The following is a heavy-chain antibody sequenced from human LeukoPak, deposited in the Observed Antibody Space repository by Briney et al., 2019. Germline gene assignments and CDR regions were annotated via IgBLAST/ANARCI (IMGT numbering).Heavy chain of an antibody. V-gene: IGHV4-34*01. D-gene: IGHD4-17*01. Sequence: PSETLSLTCAVYGGSFSGYYWSWIRQPPGKGLEWIGEINHSGSTNYNPSLKSRVTISVDTSKNQFSLKLSSVTAADTAVYYCARKVTRDYYFDYWGKGTLVTVSS. J-gene: IGHJ4*02. CDR3: ARKVTRDYYFDY. CDR1: GGSFSGYY. CDR2: INHSGST.